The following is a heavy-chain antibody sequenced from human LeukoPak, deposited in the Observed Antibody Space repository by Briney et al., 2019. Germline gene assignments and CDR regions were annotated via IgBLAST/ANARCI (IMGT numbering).Heavy chain of an antibody. CDR3: APYCGGDCSHFDY. D-gene: IGHD2-21*02. Sequence: SETLSLTCTVSGGSISNYYWSWIRQPPGKGLEWIGYIYNSGSTTYNPSLKSRVSISVDTSKNQFSLRLSSVTAADTAVYYCAPYCGGDCSHFDYWGQGTLVTVSS. CDR2: IYNSGST. J-gene: IGHJ4*02. V-gene: IGHV4-59*01. CDR1: GGSISNYY.